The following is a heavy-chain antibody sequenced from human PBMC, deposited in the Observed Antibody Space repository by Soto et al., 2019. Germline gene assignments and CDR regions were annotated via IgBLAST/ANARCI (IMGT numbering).Heavy chain of an antibody. Sequence: SETLSLTCTVSGGSISSSSYYWGWIRQPPGKGLEWIGSIYYSGSTYYNPSLKSRVTISVDTSKNQFSLKLSSVTAADTAVYYCARQPVYYYDSSGYYPYYFDYWGQGTLVTVSS. CDR2: IYYSGST. V-gene: IGHV4-39*01. D-gene: IGHD3-22*01. CDR3: ARQPVYYYDSSGYYPYYFDY. CDR1: GGSISSSSYY. J-gene: IGHJ4*02.